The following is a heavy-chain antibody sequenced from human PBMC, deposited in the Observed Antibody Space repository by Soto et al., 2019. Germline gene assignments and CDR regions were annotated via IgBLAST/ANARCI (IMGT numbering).Heavy chain of an antibody. CDR1: EYNFTSYL. CDR3: ASDQVVPADGI. D-gene: IGHD2-2*01. V-gene: IGHV5-10-1*01. CDR2: IDPSDSYT. J-gene: IGHJ3*02. Sequence: VDSPKVSCKCSEYNFTSYLIVWVRQMPGKGLEWMGRIDPSDSYTNYSPSFQGHVTISADKSISTAYLQWSSLKASDTAMYYCASDQVVPADGIWGQGKMVTVSS.